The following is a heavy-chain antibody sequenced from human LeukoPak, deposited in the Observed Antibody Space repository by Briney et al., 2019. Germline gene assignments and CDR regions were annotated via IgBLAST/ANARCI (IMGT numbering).Heavy chain of an antibody. D-gene: IGHD3-3*01. J-gene: IGHJ4*02. Sequence: SETLSLTCAVCGGSFSGYYWRWVRQPPGKGLEWVGEINHSGGANYNPSLKSRVTISADTSKSQFSLKLGSVTAADTAVYYCARVPLRFLAPFDYWGQGTLVTVSS. CDR3: ARVPLRFLAPFDY. CDR1: GGSFSGYY. CDR2: INHSGGA. V-gene: IGHV4-34*01.